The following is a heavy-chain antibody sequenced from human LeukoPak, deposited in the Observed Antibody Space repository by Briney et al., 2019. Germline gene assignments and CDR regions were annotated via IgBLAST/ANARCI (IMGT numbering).Heavy chain of an antibody. J-gene: IGHJ4*02. Sequence: GGSLRLSCAASGFTFSSYGMHWVRQAPGKGLEWVAVIWYDGINKYYADSVKGRFTISRDNSKNTLYLQMNTLRGEDTAVYYCAKDLSDITGTAYDYWGQGTLVTVSS. CDR3: AKDLSDITGTAYDY. V-gene: IGHV3-30*02. CDR1: GFTFSSYG. CDR2: IWYDGINK. D-gene: IGHD1-20*01.